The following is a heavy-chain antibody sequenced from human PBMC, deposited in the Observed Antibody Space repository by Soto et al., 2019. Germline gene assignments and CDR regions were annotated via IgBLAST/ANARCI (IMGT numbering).Heavy chain of an antibody. CDR3: ARVRQYCDRTNCYRDP. D-gene: IGHD3-9*01. CDR1: SDCIISSDC. J-gene: IGHJ5*02. CDR2: MHHGGNI. Sequence: SESLSLTCAACSDCIISSDCWLWVRQSPDKGLEWIGEMHHGGNINYNPSLKSRVTISMDKSKNQFSLKLNSVTAADTAVYYCARVRQYCDRTNCYRDPWGQGTLITVSS. V-gene: IGHV4-4*02.